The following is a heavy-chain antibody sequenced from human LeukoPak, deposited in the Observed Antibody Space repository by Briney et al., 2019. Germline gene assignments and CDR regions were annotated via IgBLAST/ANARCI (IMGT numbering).Heavy chain of an antibody. CDR3: ARQISTYYYD. J-gene: IGHJ4*02. CDR2: INHSGST. CDR1: GGSISSSSYY. Sequence: PSETLSLTCTVSGGSISSSSYYWSWIRQPPGKGLEWIGEINHSGSTNYNPSLKSRVTISVDTFKNQFSLKLSSVTAADTAVYYCARQISTYYYDWGQGTLVTVSS. V-gene: IGHV4-39*01. D-gene: IGHD3-10*01.